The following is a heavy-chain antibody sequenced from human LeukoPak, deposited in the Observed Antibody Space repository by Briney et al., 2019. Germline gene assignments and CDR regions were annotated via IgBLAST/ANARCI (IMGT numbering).Heavy chain of an antibody. CDR1: GFTFSVSV. J-gene: IGHJ4*02. Sequence: GGSLRLSCAASGFTFSVSVMHWVRQAPGKGLDYVSVISSNGGSTSYANSVKGRFTISRDNSKNTLYLQMGSLRAEDMAVYYCARDLSGGGLDYWGQGTLVTVSS. CDR2: ISSNGGST. D-gene: IGHD3-10*01. V-gene: IGHV3-64*01. CDR3: ARDLSGGGLDY.